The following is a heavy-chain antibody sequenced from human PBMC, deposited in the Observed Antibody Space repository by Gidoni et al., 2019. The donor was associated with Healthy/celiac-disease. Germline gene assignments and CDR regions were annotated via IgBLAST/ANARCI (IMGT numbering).Heavy chain of an antibody. CDR3: ARDKAAAQGYYYYGMDV. J-gene: IGHJ6*02. V-gene: IGHV3-48*02. CDR1: GFTFSSYS. CDR2: ISSSSSTI. Sequence: EVQLVESGGGLVQPGGSLRLSCAASGFTFSSYSMNWVRQAPGKGLEWVSYISSSSSTIYYADSVKGRFTISRDNAKNSLYLQMNSLRDEDTAVYYCARDKAAAQGYYYYGMDVWGQGTTVTVSS. D-gene: IGHD6-13*01.